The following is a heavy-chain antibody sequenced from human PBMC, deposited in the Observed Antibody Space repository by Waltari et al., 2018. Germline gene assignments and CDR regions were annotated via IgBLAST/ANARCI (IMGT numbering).Heavy chain of an antibody. J-gene: IGHJ5*01. CDR1: GFIFSDYE. Sequence: EIQLVESGGGLVQPGGSLRLSCEVSGFIFSDYEMTWVRQAPGKGLEGVSFINPSGDVIYAEAVKGRFTISRDNSKSSLFLQMNSLRGEDTAVYFCARGRVGDGDCLDSWGQGTLVTVSS. CDR2: INPSGDV. V-gene: IGHV3-48*03. CDR3: ARGRVGDGDCLDS. D-gene: IGHD2-21*02.